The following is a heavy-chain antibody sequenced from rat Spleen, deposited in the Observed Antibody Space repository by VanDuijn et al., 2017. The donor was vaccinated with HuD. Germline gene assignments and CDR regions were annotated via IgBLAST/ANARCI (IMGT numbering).Heavy chain of an antibody. Sequence: EVQLVESDGGLVQPGRSLKLSCAASGFTFSDYNMAWVRQAPKKGLEWVATISYDGSSTYYPDSVKGRFTISRDNAKSTLYLQMNSLRSEDTATYYCARHGYTTDYLNWFAYWGQGTLVTVSS. V-gene: IGHV5-7*01. CDR2: ISYDGSST. CDR3: ARHGYTTDYLNWFAY. D-gene: IGHD1-6*01. CDR1: GFTFSDYN. J-gene: IGHJ3*01.